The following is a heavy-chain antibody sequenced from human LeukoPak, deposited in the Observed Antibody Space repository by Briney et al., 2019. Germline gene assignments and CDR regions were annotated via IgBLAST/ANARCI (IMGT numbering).Heavy chain of an antibody. Sequence: PSEILSLTCTVSEGSVSNGSYYWSWIRQPPGKGLEWIGYIYYTGSTNYNPSLKSRVTMSVDTSKNQFSLNLSSVTAADTAVYYCAEVDSSGYQIDYWGQGTLVTVSS. V-gene: IGHV4-61*01. CDR3: AEVDSSGYQIDY. J-gene: IGHJ4*02. D-gene: IGHD3-22*01. CDR2: IYYTGST. CDR1: EGSVSNGSYY.